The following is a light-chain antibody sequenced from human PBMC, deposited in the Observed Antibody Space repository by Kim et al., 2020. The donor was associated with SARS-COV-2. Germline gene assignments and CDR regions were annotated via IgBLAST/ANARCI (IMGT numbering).Light chain of an antibody. CDR1: QSLLHSNGNTY. Sequence: DVVMTQSPLSLPVTLGQPASISCRSSQSLLHSNGNTYLSWFQQKPGQSPRRLIYQVSHRDSGVPDRFSGSGSGTAFTLKISRVEAEDVAVYYCMQGSYWSYTFGQGTKLEI. J-gene: IGKJ2*01. CDR3: MQGSYWSYT. CDR2: QVS. V-gene: IGKV2-30*02.